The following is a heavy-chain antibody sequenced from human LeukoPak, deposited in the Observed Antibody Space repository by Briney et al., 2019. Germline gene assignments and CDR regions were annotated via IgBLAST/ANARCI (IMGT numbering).Heavy chain of an antibody. J-gene: IGHJ4*02. V-gene: IGHV4-39*07. CDR2: VYYSGST. CDR3: ARDLGFGEGLGY. CDR1: GGSISSSSYY. D-gene: IGHD3-10*01. Sequence: SETLSLTCTVSGGSISSSSYYWGWIRQPPGKGLEWIGSVYYSGSTYYNPSLKSRVTISVDTSKNQFSLKLSSVTAADTAVYYCARDLGFGEGLGYWGQGTLVTVSS.